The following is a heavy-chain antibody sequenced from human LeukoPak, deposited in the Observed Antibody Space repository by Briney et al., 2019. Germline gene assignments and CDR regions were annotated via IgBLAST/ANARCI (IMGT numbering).Heavy chain of an antibody. D-gene: IGHD2-2*01. CDR2: IKQDGSEK. Sequence: GGSLRLSCAASGFTFSSYWMSWVRQAPGKGLEWVANIKQDGSEKYYVDSVKGRFTISRDNAKNSLFLQMNSLRAEDTAVYYCARSWAYALGYYYYMDVWGKGTTVTVSS. CDR1: GFTFSSYW. CDR3: ARSWAYALGYYYYMDV. J-gene: IGHJ6*03. V-gene: IGHV3-7*03.